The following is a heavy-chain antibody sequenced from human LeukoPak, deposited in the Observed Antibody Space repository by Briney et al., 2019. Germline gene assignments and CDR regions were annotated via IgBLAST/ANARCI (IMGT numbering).Heavy chain of an antibody. CDR3: ARADSSGYYLSPTDY. V-gene: IGHV7-4-1*02. D-gene: IGHD3-22*01. CDR1: GYTFTGYY. CDR2: INTNTGNP. J-gene: IGHJ4*02. Sequence: GASVKVSCKASGYTFTGYYMHWVRQAPGQGLEWMGWINTNTGNPTYAQGFTGRFVFSLDTSVSTAYLQINSLKAEDTAVYYCARADSSGYYLSPTDYWGQGTLVTVSS.